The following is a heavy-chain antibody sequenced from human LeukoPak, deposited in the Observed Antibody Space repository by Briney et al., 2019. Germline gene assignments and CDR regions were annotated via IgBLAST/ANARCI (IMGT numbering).Heavy chain of an antibody. D-gene: IGHD6-19*01. CDR1: GFTFSSYA. Sequence: GGSLRLSCAASGFTFSSYAMHWVRQAPGKGLEWVAVISYDGSNKYYADSVKGRFTISRDNSKNTLYLQMNSLRAEDTAVYYCARDAGYSSGWPEYWGRGTLVTVSS. CDR2: ISYDGSNK. V-gene: IGHV3-30-3*01. J-gene: IGHJ4*02. CDR3: ARDAGYSSGWPEY.